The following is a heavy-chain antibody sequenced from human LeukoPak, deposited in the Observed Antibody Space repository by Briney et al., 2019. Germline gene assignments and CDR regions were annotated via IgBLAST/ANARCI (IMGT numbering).Heavy chain of an antibody. D-gene: IGHD3-9*01. J-gene: IGHJ3*02. CDR1: GFTLRSYV. CDR3: AKEYDILTGYYAFDI. Sequence: GGSLRLSCVASGFTLRSYVMNWVRQTPGKGLEWVSSISGSGDSTFYADSVKGRFSISRDNSKNTLYLQVNGLRTEGTAVYYCAKEYDILTGYYAFDIWGQGTMVTVSS. V-gene: IGHV3-23*01. CDR2: ISGSGDST.